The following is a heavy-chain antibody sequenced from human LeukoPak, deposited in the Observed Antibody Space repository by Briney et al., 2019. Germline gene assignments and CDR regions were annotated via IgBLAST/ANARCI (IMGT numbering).Heavy chain of an antibody. J-gene: IGHJ6*03. V-gene: IGHV3-30*02. CDR3: AKDRCSNGVGCYYYYTDV. CDR2: IQYDGSNE. D-gene: IGHD2-8*01. CDR1: GFTFSSYA. Sequence: GGSLRLSCAASGFTFSSYAMTWVRQAPGKGLEWVAYIQYDGSNEQYADSVKGRFSISRDSSKNILYLQMNSLRAEDTAVYYCAKDRCSNGVGCYYYYTDVWGKGTTVTISS.